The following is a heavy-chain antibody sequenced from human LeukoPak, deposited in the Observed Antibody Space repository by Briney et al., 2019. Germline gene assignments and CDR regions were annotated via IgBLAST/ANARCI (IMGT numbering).Heavy chain of an antibody. CDR1: GGSISSGSYY. CDR2: IYTSGST. Sequence: SETLSLTCTVSGGSISSGSYYWSWIRQPAGKGLEWIGRIYTSGSTNYNPSLKSRVTISVDTSKNQFSLKLSSVTAADTAVYYCARDSGRGAFDYWGQGTLVTVSS. CDR3: ARDSGRGAFDY. V-gene: IGHV4-61*02. D-gene: IGHD3-10*01. J-gene: IGHJ4*02.